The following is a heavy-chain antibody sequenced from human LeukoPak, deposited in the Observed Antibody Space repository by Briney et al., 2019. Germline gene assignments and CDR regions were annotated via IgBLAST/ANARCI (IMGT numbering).Heavy chain of an antibody. D-gene: IGHD3-10*01. Sequence: GGSLRLSCAASGFTFSSYAMHWVRQAPGKGLEWVAVISHDGSNKYYADSVKGRFTISRDNSKNTLYLQMNSLRAEDTAVYYCARGRSGSGYYFDYWGQGTLVTVSS. J-gene: IGHJ4*02. CDR2: ISHDGSNK. CDR1: GFTFSSYA. V-gene: IGHV3-30-3*01. CDR3: ARGRSGSGYYFDY.